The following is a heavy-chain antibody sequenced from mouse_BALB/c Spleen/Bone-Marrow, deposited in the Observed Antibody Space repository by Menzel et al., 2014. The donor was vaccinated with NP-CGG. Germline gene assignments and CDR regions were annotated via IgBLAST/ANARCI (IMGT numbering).Heavy chain of an antibody. CDR3: ARSINTTWESAMNY. J-gene: IGHJ4*01. CDR1: GYTFTDYY. V-gene: IGHV1-77*01. D-gene: IGHD2-4*01. Sequence: LVESGAELARPGASVKLSCKASGYTFTDYYIYWVKQRTGQGLEWIGEIFPGSGNTHYSEKFKGKATVTADRSSSTAYMQLNSLTSEDNAVYVCARSINTTWESAMNYWGQGTSVTVSS. CDR2: IFPGSGNT.